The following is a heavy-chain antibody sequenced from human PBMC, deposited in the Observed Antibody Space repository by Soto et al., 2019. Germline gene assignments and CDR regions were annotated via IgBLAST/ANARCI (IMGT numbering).Heavy chain of an antibody. J-gene: IGHJ6*02. Sequence: EVQLVQSGAEVKKPGESLRISCKGSGYIFTSYWISLRRQMPGKGLEWMGRIDPSDSYTNYSPSFQGHVTISADKSISTSYLQWSSLKASDTAMYYCGRHRPEGQPLPAGGMDVWGQGTTVTVSS. CDR3: GRHRPEGQPLPAGGMDV. V-gene: IGHV5-10-1*03. CDR1: GYIFTSYW. CDR2: IDPSDSYT. D-gene: IGHD6-13*01.